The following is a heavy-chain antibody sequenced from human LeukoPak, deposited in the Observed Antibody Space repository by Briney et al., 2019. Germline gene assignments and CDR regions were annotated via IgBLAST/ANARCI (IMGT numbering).Heavy chain of an antibody. CDR2: INHNSGGT. V-gene: IGHV1-2*02. D-gene: IGHD1-1*01. J-gene: IGHJ3*02. CDR1: GYTFTGYY. Sequence: ASVKVSYKASGYTFTGYYMHWVRQAPGQGLEWMGWINHNSGGTNYAQKFQGRVTMTRDTSISTAYMELSRLRSDDTAVYYCARDRPLQLERHAFDIWGQGTMVTVSS. CDR3: ARDRPLQLERHAFDI.